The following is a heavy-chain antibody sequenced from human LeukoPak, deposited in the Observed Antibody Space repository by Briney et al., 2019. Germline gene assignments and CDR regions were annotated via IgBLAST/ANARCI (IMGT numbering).Heavy chain of an antibody. CDR2: IYISGNT. J-gene: IGHJ4*02. CDR3: ARAHTAMAKHFDY. V-gene: IGHV4-61*02. CDR1: SGSISSDTHY. Sequence: SETLSLTCTVSSGSISSDTHYWTWIRQAAGKGLEWIGRIYISGNTNYNPSLKSRVTISVDTSKNQFSLKLSSVTAADTAVYYCARAHTAMAKHFDYWGQGTLVTVSS. D-gene: IGHD5-18*01.